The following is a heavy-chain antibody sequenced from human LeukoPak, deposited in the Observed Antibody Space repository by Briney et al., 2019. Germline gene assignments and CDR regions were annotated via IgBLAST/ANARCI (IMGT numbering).Heavy chain of an antibody. CDR1: GYSISSGYY. V-gene: IGHV4-38-2*02. Sequence: SETLSLTCTVSGYSISSGYYWGWIRQPPGKDLEWIGSIYHSGTTYYNPSLKSRVTISVDTSKDQFSLKLNSVTAADTAVYYCARVSSVGAFDIWGQGTMVTVSS. J-gene: IGHJ3*02. CDR3: ARVSSVGAFDI. CDR2: IYHSGTT.